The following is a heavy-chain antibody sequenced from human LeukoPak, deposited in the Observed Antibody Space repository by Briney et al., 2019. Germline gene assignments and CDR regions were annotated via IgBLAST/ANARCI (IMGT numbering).Heavy chain of an antibody. CDR2: ISGSGNGGSI. Sequence: GGSLRLSCSASGFVFSIYTMYWVRQAPGKGPEYVSTISGSGNGGSIYYADSVKGRFTISRDDSKSILYLQMNSLRAEDTAVYYCAKRPDRSYYDRTGYYYFDYWGQGTLVTVSS. J-gene: IGHJ4*02. CDR1: GFVFSIYT. D-gene: IGHD3-22*01. V-gene: IGHV3-64D*06. CDR3: AKRPDRSYYDRTGYYYFDY.